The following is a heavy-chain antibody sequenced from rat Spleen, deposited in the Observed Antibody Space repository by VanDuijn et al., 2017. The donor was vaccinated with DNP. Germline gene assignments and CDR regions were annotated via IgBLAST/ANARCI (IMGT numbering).Heavy chain of an antibody. D-gene: IGHD1-12*03. V-gene: IGHV4-2*01. Sequence: EVKLVESGGGLVQPGRSLKLSCAASGFNFNDYWMDWVRQAPGKGLEWIGEINQDSSKINYPPSLKDKFTISRDNAKNTQYLQMDSLRSEDTATYYCTTWGWLLGLDAWGQGTSVTVSS. CDR3: TTWGWLLGLDA. CDR1: GFNFNDYW. CDR2: INQDSSKI. J-gene: IGHJ4*01.